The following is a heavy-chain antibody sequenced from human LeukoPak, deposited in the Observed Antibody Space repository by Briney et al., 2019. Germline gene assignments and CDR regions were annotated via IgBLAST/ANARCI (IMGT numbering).Heavy chain of an antibody. J-gene: IGHJ3*02. Sequence: ASVKVSCKASGYTFTSYAMHWVRQAPGQRLEWMGWINAGNGNTKYSQKFQGRVTITRDTSASTAYMELSSLRSEDTAVYYCASGTTYDSSGFHAFDIWGQGTMDTVSS. D-gene: IGHD3-22*01. V-gene: IGHV1-3*01. CDR2: INAGNGNT. CDR1: GYTFTSYA. CDR3: ASGTTYDSSGFHAFDI.